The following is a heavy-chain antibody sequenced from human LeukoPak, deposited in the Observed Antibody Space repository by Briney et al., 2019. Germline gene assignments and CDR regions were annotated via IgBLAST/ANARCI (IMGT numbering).Heavy chain of an antibody. J-gene: IGHJ4*02. D-gene: IGHD6-13*01. CDR1: GGSISNYY. CDR2: IYYSGST. Sequence: SETLSLTCTVSGGSISNYYWTWIRQPPGKGLEWIGYIYYSGSTNYNPSLKSRVTISLDTSRNQFSLRLTSVTAADTAVYYCARGGTAPVHFDYWGQGTLVTVSS. V-gene: IGHV4-59*08. CDR3: ARGGTAPVHFDY.